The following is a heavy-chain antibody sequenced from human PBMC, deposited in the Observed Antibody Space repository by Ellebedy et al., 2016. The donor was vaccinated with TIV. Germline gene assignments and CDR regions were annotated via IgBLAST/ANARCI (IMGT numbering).Heavy chain of an antibody. CDR3: AKDRAGPSGYDYAMDV. J-gene: IGHJ6*02. Sequence: AASVKVSCKVSGYTLTELSIHWVRQAPGKGLEWMGGFDPEHVETIYAQKFQGRVTMTEDTSTDTAYMELSSLRADDTAVYYCAKDRAGPSGYDYAMDVWGQGTKVTVSS. V-gene: IGHV1-24*01. D-gene: IGHD5-12*01. CDR2: FDPEHVET. CDR1: GYTLTELS.